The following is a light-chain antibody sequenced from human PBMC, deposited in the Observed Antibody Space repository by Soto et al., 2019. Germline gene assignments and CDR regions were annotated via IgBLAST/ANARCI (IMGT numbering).Light chain of an antibody. V-gene: IGKV2-24*01. Sequence: DIVMTQTPLSSSVTLGQPASISCRSSQSLVFSDGNTYLTWLHQRPGQPPRLLIYQISKRFSGVPDRFSGSGAGTDFTLKSSRVEAEDVGVYYCMQGIQCPFTFGPGTTVDIQ. J-gene: IGKJ3*01. CDR2: QIS. CDR3: MQGIQCPFT. CDR1: QSLVFSDGNTY.